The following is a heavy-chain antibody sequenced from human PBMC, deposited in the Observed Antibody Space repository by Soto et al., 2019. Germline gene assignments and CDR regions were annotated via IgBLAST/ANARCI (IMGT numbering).Heavy chain of an antibody. D-gene: IGHD2-15*01. CDR2: INPKSGNT. CDR3: AKDPQSLDNWFDP. V-gene: IGHV1-2*02. J-gene: IGHJ5*02. Sequence: ASVKVSCKASGYTFTDYYIHWVRQAPGQGLEWMGWINPKSGNTKYEQKFQARVTMTRETSISTAYMEVSRLTSDETDVYYCAKDPQSLDNWFDPWGQGTLVTVSS. CDR1: GYTFTDYY.